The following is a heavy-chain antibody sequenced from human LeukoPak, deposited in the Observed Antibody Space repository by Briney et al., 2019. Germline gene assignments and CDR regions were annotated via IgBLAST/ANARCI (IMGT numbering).Heavy chain of an antibody. CDR1: GGTFSSYA. CDR3: ARAEYSSSFAGYYYYGMDV. D-gene: IGHD6-6*01. V-gene: IGHV1-69*13. Sequence: ASVKVSCKASGGTFSSYAISWVRQAPGQGLEWMGGIIPIFGTANYAQKFQGRVTITADESTSTAYMELSSLRSEDTAVYYCARAEYSSSFAGYYYYGMDVWGQGTTVTVSS. J-gene: IGHJ6*02. CDR2: IIPIFGTA.